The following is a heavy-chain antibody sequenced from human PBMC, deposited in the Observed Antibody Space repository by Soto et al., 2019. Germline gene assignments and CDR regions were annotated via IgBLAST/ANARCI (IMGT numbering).Heavy chain of an antibody. Sequence: ASVKVSCKTSGYTFTRFGISWVRQAPGQRLEWMGWINAGNGNTKYSQKFQGRVTITRDTSASTAYMELSSLRSEDTAVYYCARSIVVVTALDYWGQGTLVTVSS. CDR2: INAGNGNT. D-gene: IGHD2-21*02. V-gene: IGHV1-3*01. CDR3: ARSIVVVTALDY. CDR1: GYTFTRFG. J-gene: IGHJ4*02.